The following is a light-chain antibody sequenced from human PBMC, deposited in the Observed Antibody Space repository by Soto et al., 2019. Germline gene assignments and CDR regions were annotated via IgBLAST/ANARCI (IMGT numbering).Light chain of an antibody. CDR2: KAS. V-gene: IGKV1-5*03. CDR1: QSISTW. CDR3: QQYNSYVLT. Sequence: DIQMTQSPSTLSASVGDRVTMTCRASQSISTWLAWYQQKPGKAPKLLIYKASDLETGVPSRFSGSGSGTEFTLTINSLQPDDFATYYCQQYNSYVLTFGGGTKVDIK. J-gene: IGKJ4*01.